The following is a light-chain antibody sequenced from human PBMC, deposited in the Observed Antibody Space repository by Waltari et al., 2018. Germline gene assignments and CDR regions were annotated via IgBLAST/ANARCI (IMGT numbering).Light chain of an antibody. CDR3: SSYANSDTWV. J-gene: IGLJ3*02. CDR1: SSHVRSHNY. Sequence: QAALTQPASVSPPPGQSITLPCTGTSSHVRSHNYVSWYQQHPGNAPKLLISDVDKRPSGVSFRISGSKSGNTASLTISGLQPEDEADYYCSSYANSDTWVFGGGTKLTVL. V-gene: IGLV2-14*03. CDR2: DVD.